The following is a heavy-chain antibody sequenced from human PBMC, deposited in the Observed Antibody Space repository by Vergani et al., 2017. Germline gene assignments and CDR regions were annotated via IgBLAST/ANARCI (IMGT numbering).Heavy chain of an antibody. Sequence: QVQLVQSGAEVKKPGASVKVSCKASGYTFTSYGISWVRQAPGQGLEWMGWISAYNGNTNYAQKLQGRVTMTTDTSTSTAYMELRSLRSDDTAVYYCARGLTVLRFLEWLFIPRMDVWGQGTTVTVSS. CDR3: ARGLTVLRFLEWLFIPRMDV. D-gene: IGHD3-3*01. J-gene: IGHJ6*02. CDR1: GYTFTSYG. CDR2: ISAYNGNT. V-gene: IGHV1-18*01.